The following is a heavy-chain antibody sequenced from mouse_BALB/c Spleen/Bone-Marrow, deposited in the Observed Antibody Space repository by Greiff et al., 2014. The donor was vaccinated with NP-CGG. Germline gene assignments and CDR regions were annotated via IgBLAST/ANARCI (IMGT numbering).Heavy chain of an antibody. J-gene: IGHJ1*01. CDR2: IYPGDGDT. D-gene: IGHD1-2*01. V-gene: IGHV1-87*01. CDR3: ARGDYGYHWYFDV. CDR1: GYNFTTHW. Sequence: QVQLQQSGAELARPGASVKLSCKASGYNFTTHWMQWVKQRPGQGLEWIGAIYPGDGDTRYTQKFKGKATLTADKSSSTAYMQLSGLASEDSAVYYCARGDYGYHWYFDVWGAGTTVTVSS.